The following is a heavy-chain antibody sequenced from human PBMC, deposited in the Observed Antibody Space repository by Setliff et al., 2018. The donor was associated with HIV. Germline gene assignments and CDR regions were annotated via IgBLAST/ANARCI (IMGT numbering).Heavy chain of an antibody. V-gene: IGHV4-59*08. CDR1: GGSISSNY. J-gene: IGHJ4*02. D-gene: IGHD4-17*01. Sequence: SETLSLTCTVSGGSISSNYWSWMRQPPGKGLEWIGHIYYSGSTNYNPSLKSRVTISVDTSRNQFSLNLRSVTAADTAVYYCARTVNDYGDYYFDYWGQGTLVTVSS. CDR2: IYYSGST. CDR3: ARTVNDYGDYYFDY.